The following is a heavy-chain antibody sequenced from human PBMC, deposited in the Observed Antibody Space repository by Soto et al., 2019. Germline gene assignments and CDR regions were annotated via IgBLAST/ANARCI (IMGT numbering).Heavy chain of an antibody. CDR2: IYYSGST. V-gene: IGHV4-30-4*01. CDR3: ARAIYYDFWSGYFDY. Sequence: QVQLQESGPGLVKPSQTLSLTCTVSGGSISSGDYYWSWIRQPPGKGLEWIGYIYYSGSTYYNPSLKRRVTISVDTSKNQFSLKLSSVTAADTAVYYCARAIYYDFWSGYFDYWGQGTLVTVSS. D-gene: IGHD3-3*01. J-gene: IGHJ4*02. CDR1: GGSISSGDYY.